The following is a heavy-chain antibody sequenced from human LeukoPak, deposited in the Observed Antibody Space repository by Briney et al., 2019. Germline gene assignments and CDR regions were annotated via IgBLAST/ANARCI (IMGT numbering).Heavy chain of an antibody. CDR3: ARGRLTSSWYYFDY. CDR1: GFTFSSYA. V-gene: IGHV3-23*01. Sequence: HAGGSLRLSCAASGFTFSSYAMGWVRQAPGKRLEWVSDVSGSGTSTNYADSVKGRLTISRDNAKNTLYLQMNSLRAEDTAVYYCARGRLTSSWYYFDYWGQGTLVTVSS. D-gene: IGHD6-19*01. J-gene: IGHJ4*02. CDR2: VSGSGTST.